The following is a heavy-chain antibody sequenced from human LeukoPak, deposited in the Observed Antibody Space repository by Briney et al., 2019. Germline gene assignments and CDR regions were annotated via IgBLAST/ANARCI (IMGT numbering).Heavy chain of an antibody. CDR2: IIPSDGFT. D-gene: IGHD3-10*01. CDR1: GYTFSTYY. J-gene: IGHJ6*03. V-gene: IGHV1-2*02. CDR3: ARGVTGIYYYYYMDV. Sequence: ASVKVSCKASGYTFSTYYVHWVRQAPGQGLEWMGMIIPSDGFTSYAQKFQGEVTMTRDTSISTAYMELSRLRSDDTAVYYCARGVTGIYYYYYMDVWGKGTTVTVSS.